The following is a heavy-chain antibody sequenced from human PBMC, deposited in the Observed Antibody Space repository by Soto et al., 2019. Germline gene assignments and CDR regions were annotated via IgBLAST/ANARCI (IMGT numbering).Heavy chain of an antibody. Sequence: SETLSLTCAVSGYSISSGYYWGWIRQPPGKGLEWIGSIYHSGSTYYNPSLKSRVTISVDTSKNQFSLKLSSVTAADTAVYYCAREVVAAAGDDDYFDYWGQGTLVTVSS. J-gene: IGHJ4*02. CDR2: IYHSGST. V-gene: IGHV4-38-2*02. D-gene: IGHD6-13*01. CDR1: GYSISSGYY. CDR3: AREVVAAAGDDDYFDY.